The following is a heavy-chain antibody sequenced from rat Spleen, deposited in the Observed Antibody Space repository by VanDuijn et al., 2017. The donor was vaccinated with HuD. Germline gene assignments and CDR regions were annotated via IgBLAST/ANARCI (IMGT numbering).Heavy chain of an antibody. D-gene: IGHD4-1*01. CDR2: ISYDGIST. V-gene: IGHV5-29*01. CDR3: ARRHYRYTDYFDY. J-gene: IGHJ2*01. Sequence: EVQLVESDGGLVQPGRSLKLSCAASGFTFSDYYMAWVRQAPTKGLEWVATISYDGISTYYRDSVKGRFTISRDNAKSTLGLQMDSLRSEDTATYYCARRHYRYTDYFDYWGQGVMVTVSS. CDR1: GFTFSDYY.